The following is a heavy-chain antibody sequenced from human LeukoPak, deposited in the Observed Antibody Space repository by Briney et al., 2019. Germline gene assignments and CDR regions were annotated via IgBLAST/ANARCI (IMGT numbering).Heavy chain of an antibody. J-gene: IGHJ4*02. CDR1: GYTFTSYG. CDR3: ARDRVPYYYDSSGQTLAY. Sequence: ASVKVSCKASGYTFTSYGISWVRQAPGQGLEWMGWISAYNGNTNYAQKLQGRVTMTTDTSTSTAYMELRSLRPDDTAVYYCARDRVPYYYDSSGQTLAYWGQGTLVTVSS. D-gene: IGHD3-22*01. V-gene: IGHV1-18*01. CDR2: ISAYNGNT.